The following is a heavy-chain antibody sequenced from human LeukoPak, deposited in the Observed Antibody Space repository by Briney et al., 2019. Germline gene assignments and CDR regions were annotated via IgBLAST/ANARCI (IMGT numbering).Heavy chain of an antibody. V-gene: IGHV3-48*02. CDR3: ARELVTPNFDY. D-gene: IGHD2-21*02. Sequence: PGGSLRLSCAASGFTFSSYSMSWARQAPGKGLEWVSYISASSSPISYADSVKGRFTVSRDNAENSLYLQMNNLRDEDTAVYYCARELVTPNFDYWGQGTLVTVSS. CDR1: GFTFSSYS. CDR2: ISASSSPI. J-gene: IGHJ4*02.